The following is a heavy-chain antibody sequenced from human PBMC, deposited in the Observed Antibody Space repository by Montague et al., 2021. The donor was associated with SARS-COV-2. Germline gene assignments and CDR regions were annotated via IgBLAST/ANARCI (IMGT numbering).Heavy chain of an antibody. J-gene: IGHJ1*01. V-gene: IGHV3-23*01. CDR1: GFNFSHYA. CDR3: SRDFFYQGGWSGYSDF. Sequence: SLRLSCAASGFNFSHYAMTWARQAPGKGLKWVSTISCSGEATFYADSVKGRFSFSRDNSRNTLFLQMNSLRADDTAIYYCSRDFFYQGGWSGYSDFWGQGTLVTVSS. CDR2: ISCSGEAT. D-gene: IGHD6-19*01.